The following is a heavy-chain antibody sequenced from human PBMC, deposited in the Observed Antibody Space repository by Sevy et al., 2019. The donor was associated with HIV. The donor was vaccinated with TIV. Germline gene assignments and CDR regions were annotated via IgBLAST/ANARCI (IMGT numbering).Heavy chain of an antibody. CDR2: ISSSGSDI. D-gene: IGHD5-18*01. J-gene: IGHJ4*02. Sequence: GDSLKISCAASGFTFSSYSMDWVRQAPGKGLQWVSSISSSGSDIYYAGSLKGRFTISRDNAKNSLFLQMNSLRAEDTAVYYCAREGYSYGPFDYWGQGTLVTVSS. V-gene: IGHV3-21*01. CDR1: GFTFSSYS. CDR3: AREGYSYGPFDY.